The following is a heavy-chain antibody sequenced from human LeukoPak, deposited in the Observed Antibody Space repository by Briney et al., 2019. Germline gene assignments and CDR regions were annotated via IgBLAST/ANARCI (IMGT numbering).Heavy chain of an antibody. CDR1: GFTFSSYA. Sequence: PGGSLRLSCAASGFTFSSYAMHWVRQAPGKGLEWVAVISYDGSNKYYADSVKGRFTISRDNSKNTLYLQMNSLRAEDTAVYYCVRSLRSADFWGQGTLVTVSS. CDR2: ISYDGSNK. CDR3: VRSLRSADF. V-gene: IGHV3-30*04. J-gene: IGHJ4*02.